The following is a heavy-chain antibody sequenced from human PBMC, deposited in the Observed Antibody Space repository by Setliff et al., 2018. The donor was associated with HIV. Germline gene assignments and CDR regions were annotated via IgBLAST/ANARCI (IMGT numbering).Heavy chain of an antibody. CDR1: GFTFSHHA. CDR3: ARDRRYDYDSSVPGADYFQY. CDR2: ISSDGNSR. V-gene: IGHV3-30*04. D-gene: IGHD3-22*01. J-gene: IGHJ1*01. Sequence: PGESLKISCAASGFTFSHHAMHWVRQAPGKGLEWVAAISSDGNSRLHVDSVRVRFTISRDNYKNTLYLQMNSLRPEDTAVYYCARDRRYDYDSSVPGADYFQYWGQGTLVTVSS.